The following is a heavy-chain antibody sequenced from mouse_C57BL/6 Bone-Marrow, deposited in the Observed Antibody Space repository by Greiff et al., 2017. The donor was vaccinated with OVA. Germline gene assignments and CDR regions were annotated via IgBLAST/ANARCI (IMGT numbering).Heavy chain of an antibody. CDR1: GFTFSSYG. J-gene: IGHJ1*03. Sequence: EVKLVESGGDLVKPGGSLKLSCAASGFTFSSYGMSWVRQTPDKRLEWVATISSGGSYTYYPDSVKGRFTISRDNAKNTRYLQMSSLKSEDTAMYYCARHLYGSSLYWYFDVWGTGTTVTVSS. V-gene: IGHV5-6*01. CDR2: ISSGGSYT. CDR3: ARHLYGSSLYWYFDV. D-gene: IGHD1-1*01.